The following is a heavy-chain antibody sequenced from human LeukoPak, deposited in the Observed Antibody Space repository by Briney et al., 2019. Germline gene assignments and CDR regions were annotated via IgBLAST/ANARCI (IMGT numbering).Heavy chain of an antibody. J-gene: IGHJ4*02. D-gene: IGHD5-12*01. CDR3: AREEQWLRAFDY. V-gene: IGHV4-59*01. Sequence: SETLSLTCTVSGGSISSYYWSWIRQPPGKGLEWIGYIYYSGSTNYNPSLKSRVTISVDTSKNQFPLKLSSVTAADTAVYYCAREEQWLRAFDYWGQGTLVTVSS. CDR1: GGSISSYY. CDR2: IYYSGST.